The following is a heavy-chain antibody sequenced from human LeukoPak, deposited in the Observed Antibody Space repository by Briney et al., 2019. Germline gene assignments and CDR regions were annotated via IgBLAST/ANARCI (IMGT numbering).Heavy chain of an antibody. CDR2: ICFSGST. D-gene: IGHD1-26*01. J-gene: IGHJ3*02. CDR3: ARDPRIVGARNAFDI. V-gene: IGHV4-39*07. CDR1: GGSISSSNHC. Sequence: PSETLSLTCTVSGGSISSSNHCWGWIRQPPGKPPQRIGSICFSGSTYYNPSLNSRVTISVDTSKNQFSLKLSSVTAADTAVYYCARDPRIVGARNAFDIWGQGTMVTVSS.